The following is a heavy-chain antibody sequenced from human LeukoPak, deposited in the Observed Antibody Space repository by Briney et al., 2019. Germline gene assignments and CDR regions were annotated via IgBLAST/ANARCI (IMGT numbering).Heavy chain of an antibody. Sequence: KAGGSLRLSCAASGFTFSSYSMNWVRQAPGKGLEWVSSISSSSSYIYYADSVKGRFTISRDNAKNSLYLQMNSLRAEDTAVYYCAREADYAAGSHYMDVWGKGTTVTVSS. V-gene: IGHV3-21*01. CDR1: GFTFSSYS. CDR2: ISSSSSYI. J-gene: IGHJ6*03. D-gene: IGHD4-17*01. CDR3: AREADYAAGSHYMDV.